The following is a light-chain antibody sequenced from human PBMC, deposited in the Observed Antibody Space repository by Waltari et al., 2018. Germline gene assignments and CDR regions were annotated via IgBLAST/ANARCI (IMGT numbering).Light chain of an antibody. Sequence: QSVLTQPPSASGTPGQRVTMSCYGSSSNIGSNTVTWYQQLPGTAPKLLIYSNNQRPSGVPDRFSGSKSGTSASLAISGLQSEDEADYYCAAWDNSLHGPVFGGGTKLTVL. CDR3: AAWDNSLHGPV. CDR2: SNN. CDR1: SSNIGSNT. J-gene: IGLJ2*01. V-gene: IGLV1-44*01.